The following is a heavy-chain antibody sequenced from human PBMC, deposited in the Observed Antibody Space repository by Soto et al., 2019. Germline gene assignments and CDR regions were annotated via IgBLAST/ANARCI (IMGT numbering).Heavy chain of an antibody. CDR1: GFTFSSYG. D-gene: IGHD6-13*01. Sequence: AGGSLRLSCAASGFTFSSYGMHWVRQAPGKGLEWVAVIWYDGSNKYYADSVRGRFTISRDNSKNTLYLQMNSLRAEDTAVYYCARGHGGSSWYEPSDWFDPWGQGTLVTVSS. J-gene: IGHJ5*02. CDR3: ARGHGGSSWYEPSDWFDP. V-gene: IGHV3-33*01. CDR2: IWYDGSNK.